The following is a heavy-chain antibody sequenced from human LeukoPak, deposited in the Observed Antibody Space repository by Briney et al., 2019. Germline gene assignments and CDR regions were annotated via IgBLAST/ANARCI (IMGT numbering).Heavy chain of an antibody. CDR2: INHSGST. V-gene: IGHV4-34*01. J-gene: IGHJ4*02. Sequence: PETLSLTCAVYGGSFSGYYWSWIRQPPGKGLEWIGEINHSGSTNYNPSLKSRVTISVDTSKNQFSLKLSSVTAADTAVYYCARGLFRTLDYWGQGTLVTVSS. CDR1: GGSFSGYY. CDR3: ARGLFRTLDY.